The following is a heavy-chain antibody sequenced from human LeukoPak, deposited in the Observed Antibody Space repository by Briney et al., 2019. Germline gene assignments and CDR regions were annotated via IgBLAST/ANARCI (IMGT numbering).Heavy chain of an antibody. J-gene: IGHJ3*02. CDR1: GFTFSSYS. V-gene: IGHV3-48*01. CDR2: IRSSSSTI. CDR3: ARATRNGFDI. Sequence: GGSMRLACVASGFTFSSYSMNWVRQAAGKGLEWVSYIRSSSSTIYYADSVKGRFTISRDNAKNSLYLQMNSLSAEDTAVYYCARATRNGFDIWGQGTMVTVSS.